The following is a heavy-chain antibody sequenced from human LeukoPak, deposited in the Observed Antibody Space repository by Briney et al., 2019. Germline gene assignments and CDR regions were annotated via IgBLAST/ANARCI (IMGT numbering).Heavy chain of an antibody. CDR3: ARESRGAFDI. CDR1: GYTFTSYY. CDR2: IIPNSGGT. V-gene: IGHV1-2*02. J-gene: IGHJ3*02. D-gene: IGHD3-10*01. Sequence: ASVKVSCKASGYTFTSYYMHWVRQAPGQGLEWVGWIIPNSGGTNYAQNFQDRVTMTRDPSINTAHMELSSLTSDDTAVYFCARESRGAFDIWGQGTMVTVSS.